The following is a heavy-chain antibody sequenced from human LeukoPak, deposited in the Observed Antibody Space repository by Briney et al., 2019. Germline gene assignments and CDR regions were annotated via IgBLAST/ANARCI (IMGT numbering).Heavy chain of an antibody. CDR1: GFTFSSYW. CDR2: INSDGSTT. V-gene: IGHV3-74*01. J-gene: IGHJ1*01. CDR3: ARGESLKYFQH. Sequence: PRGSLRLSCAASGFTFSSYWMHWVRQAPGKGLVWVSRINSDGSTTSYADSVKGRFTISRDNAKNTLYLQMTSLRAEDTAVYYCARGESLKYFQHWGQGTLVTVSS.